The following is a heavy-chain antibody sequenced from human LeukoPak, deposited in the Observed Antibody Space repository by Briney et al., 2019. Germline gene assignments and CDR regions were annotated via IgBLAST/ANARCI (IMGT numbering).Heavy chain of an antibody. CDR2: IKEDGSDK. J-gene: IGHJ4*02. Sequence: PGGSLRLSCAASGFTFRTYWMTWVRQAPGKGLEWVANIKEDGSDKLYVDSVKGRFTISKDNARSSVYLQMNSLRGEDTAVYYCARDAGTGFDYWGQGILDIVSS. CDR3: ARDAGTGFDY. CDR1: GFTFRTYW. V-gene: IGHV3-7*01. D-gene: IGHD3/OR15-3a*01.